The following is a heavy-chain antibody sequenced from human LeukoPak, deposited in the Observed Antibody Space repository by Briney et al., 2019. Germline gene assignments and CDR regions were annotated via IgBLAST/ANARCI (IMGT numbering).Heavy chain of an antibody. CDR2: IYYSGST. V-gene: IGHV4-39*01. J-gene: IGHJ4*02. CDR1: GGSISSSRYY. D-gene: IGHD6-13*01. CDR3: ARLQGGIAATGSDY. Sequence: SETLSLTCTVSGGSISSSRYYWGWIRQPPGKGLESIGSIYYSGSTYYNPSLNSRVTISLDTSKNQFSLKLSSVTAADTAVYYCARLQGGIAATGSDYWGQGTLVTVSS.